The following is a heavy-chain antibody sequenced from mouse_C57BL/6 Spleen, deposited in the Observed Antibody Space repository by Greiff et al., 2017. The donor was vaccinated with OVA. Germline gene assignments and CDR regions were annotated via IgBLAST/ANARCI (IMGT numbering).Heavy chain of an antibody. Sequence: EVKLQQPGAELVKPGASVKLSCKASGYSFTDYNMNWVKQSNGKSLEWIGVINPNYGTTSYNQKFKGKATLTVDQSSSTAYMQLNSLTSEDSAVYYCARIGFNWDRYAMDYWGQGTSVTVSS. CDR2: INPNYGTT. CDR1: GYSFTDYN. J-gene: IGHJ4*01. V-gene: IGHV1-39*01. D-gene: IGHD4-1*01. CDR3: ARIGFNWDRYAMDY.